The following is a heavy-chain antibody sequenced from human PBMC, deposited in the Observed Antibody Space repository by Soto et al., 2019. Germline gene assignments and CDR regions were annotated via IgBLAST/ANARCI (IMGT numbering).Heavy chain of an antibody. J-gene: IGHJ6*02. V-gene: IGHV6-1*01. D-gene: IGHD3-3*01. CDR1: GDSVSSNSAA. CDR2: TYYRSKWYN. CDR3: ARARGDFWSGPTYYYYYYGMDA. Sequence: PSQTLSLTCAISGDSVSSNSAAWNWIRQSPSRGLEWLGRTYYRSKWYNDYAVYVKSRITINTDTSKNQFSLQPNSVTPEDTAVYYCARARGDFWSGPTYYYYYYGMDAWGQGTTVTVS.